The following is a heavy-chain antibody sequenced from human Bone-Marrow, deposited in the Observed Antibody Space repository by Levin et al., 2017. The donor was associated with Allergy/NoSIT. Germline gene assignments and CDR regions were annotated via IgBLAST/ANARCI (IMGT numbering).Heavy chain of an antibody. CDR2: ITASSGRT. CDR3: AKDLVPAALRGWFDT. J-gene: IGHJ5*02. V-gene: IGHV3-23*01. CDR1: EFAFSRFA. D-gene: IGHD2-2*01. Sequence: GGSLRLSCTASEFAFSRFAITWVRQAPGKGLEWVSSITASSGRTYYADSVKGRFTISRDNSMNTVYLEMNSLRVDDTALYYCAKDLVPAALRGWFDTWGQGALVTVSS.